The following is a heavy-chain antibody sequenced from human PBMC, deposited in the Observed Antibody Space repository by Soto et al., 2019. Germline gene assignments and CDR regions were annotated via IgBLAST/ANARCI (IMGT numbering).Heavy chain of an antibody. Sequence: PSETLSLTCTFSCDSIISGSYWGWSRQPPGEGPEWIASIYHGGTTFYNPSLKSRISISVDTSKNQFSLRLTSVTAADTATYYCARVHVMVVAGSTFDYWGPGTLVTVSS. CDR1: CDSIISGSY. CDR3: ARVHVMVVAGSTFDY. V-gene: IGHV4-38-2*02. CDR2: IYHGGTT. J-gene: IGHJ4*03. D-gene: IGHD6-19*01.